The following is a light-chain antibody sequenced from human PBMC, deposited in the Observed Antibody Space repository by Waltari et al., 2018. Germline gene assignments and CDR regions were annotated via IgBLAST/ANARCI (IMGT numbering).Light chain of an antibody. CDR2: AAS. V-gene: IGKV1-39*01. J-gene: IGKJ3*01. CDR1: QSINTY. Sequence: DIQMPPSPSSLSASVGDTVTITCRASQSINTYLNWYQQKPGKAPKLLIYAASSLQSGVPSRFSGSGSGTDFTLTISSLQPEDFATYYCQQSFSTLFTFGPGTKVDIK. CDR3: QQSFSTLFT.